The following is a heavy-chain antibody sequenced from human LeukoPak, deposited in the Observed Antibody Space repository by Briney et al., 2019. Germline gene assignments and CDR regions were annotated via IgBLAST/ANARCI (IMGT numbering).Heavy chain of an antibody. CDR1: GGSISSSSHY. CDR3: AAYSSSHNWFDP. J-gene: IGHJ5*02. CDR2: IYYSGST. Sequence: SETLSLTCTVSGGSISSSSHYWGWIRQPPGKGLEWIGSIYYSGSTYYNPSLKSRVTISVDTSKNQFSLKLSSMTAADTAVYYSAAYSSSHNWFDPWGRGTLVTVSS. D-gene: IGHD6-13*01. V-gene: IGHV4-39*01.